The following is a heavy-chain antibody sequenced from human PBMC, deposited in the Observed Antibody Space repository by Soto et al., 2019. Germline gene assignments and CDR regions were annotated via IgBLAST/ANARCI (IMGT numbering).Heavy chain of an antibody. J-gene: IGHJ4*02. Sequence: SETLPLTCTVSGGSVSSGSYYWSWIRQPPGKGLEWIGYIYYSGSTNYNPSLKSRVTISVDTSKNQFSLKLSSVTAAYTAVYYCARAQNPGLFDYWGQGTLVTVSS. CDR2: IYYSGST. CDR1: GGSVSSGSYY. V-gene: IGHV4-61*01. CDR3: ARAQNPGLFDY.